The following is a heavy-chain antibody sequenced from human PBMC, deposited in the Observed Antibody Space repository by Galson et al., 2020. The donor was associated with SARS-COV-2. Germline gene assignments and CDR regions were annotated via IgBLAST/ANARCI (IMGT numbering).Heavy chain of an antibody. CDR2: ISSSGTNI. J-gene: IGHJ3*02. V-gene: IGHV3-48*03. CDR1: GFTFRSYE. Sequence: GESLKISCAGSGFTFRSYEMNWVRQAPGKGLEWVSYISSSGTNIYYADSVKGRFTISRDNAKNSLYLQMTSLRAEDTAVYYCASPYLAAASFFGAFDIWGLGTMVTVSS. D-gene: IGHD6-13*01. CDR3: ASPYLAAASFFGAFDI.